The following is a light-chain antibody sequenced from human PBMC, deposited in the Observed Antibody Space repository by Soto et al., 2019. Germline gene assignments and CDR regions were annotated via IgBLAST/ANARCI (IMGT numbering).Light chain of an antibody. CDR3: QQYGISQYT. J-gene: IGKJ2*01. CDR2: GAS. Sequence: VMTQSPGTLHLSPGERATLSCRASQRVSSGYLAWYQQKPGQAPRLLIFGASNRATGIPDRFTGSGSGTDFTLTISRLEPEDFAVYYCQQYGISQYTFGQGTKLEIK. CDR1: QRVSSGY. V-gene: IGKV3-20*01.